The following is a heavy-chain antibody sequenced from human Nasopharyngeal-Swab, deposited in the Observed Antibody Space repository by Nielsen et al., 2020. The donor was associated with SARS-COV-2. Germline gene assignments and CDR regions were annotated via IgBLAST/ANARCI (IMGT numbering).Heavy chain of an antibody. CDR3: ARDRDNYDILTGYLAAYWFDP. V-gene: IGHV1-18*01. D-gene: IGHD3-9*01. Sequence: WVRQAPGQGLEWMGWISAYNGNTNYAQKLQGRVTMTTDTSTGTAYMELRSLRSDDTAVYYCARDRDNYDILTGYLAAYWFDPWGQGTLVTVSS. CDR2: ISAYNGNT. J-gene: IGHJ5*02.